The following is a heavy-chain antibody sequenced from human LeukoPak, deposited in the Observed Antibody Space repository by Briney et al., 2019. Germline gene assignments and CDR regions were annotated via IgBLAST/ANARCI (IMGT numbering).Heavy chain of an antibody. CDR1: GGSISSSSYY. D-gene: IGHD6-13*01. Sequence: SSETLSLTCTVSGGSISSSSYYWGWIRQPPGKGLEWIGSIYYSGSTYYNPSLKSRVTISVDTSKNQFSLKLSSVTAADTAVYYCARQDIAAAGPTIDYWGQGTLVTVSS. J-gene: IGHJ4*02. V-gene: IGHV4-39*01. CDR3: ARQDIAAAGPTIDY. CDR2: IYYSGST.